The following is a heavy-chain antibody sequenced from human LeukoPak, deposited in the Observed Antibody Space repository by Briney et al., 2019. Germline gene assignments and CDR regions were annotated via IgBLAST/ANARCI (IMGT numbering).Heavy chain of an antibody. D-gene: IGHD6-19*01. CDR1: GFTFSSYW. V-gene: IGHV3-7*01. CDR2: IKQDGSEK. CDR3: ARAHTPYSSGWYRY. J-gene: IGHJ4*02. Sequence: GGSLRLPCAASGFTFSSYWMSWVRQAPGKGLEWVAIIKQDGSEKYYVDSVKGRFTISRDNAKNSLYLQMNSLRAEDTAVYYCARAHTPYSSGWYRYWGQGTLVTVSS.